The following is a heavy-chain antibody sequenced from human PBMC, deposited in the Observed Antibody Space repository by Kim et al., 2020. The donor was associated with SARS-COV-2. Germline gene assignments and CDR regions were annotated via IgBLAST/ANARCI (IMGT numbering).Heavy chain of an antibody. J-gene: IGHJ5*02. V-gene: IGHV3-21*01. CDR1: GFTFSSYS. CDR3: ASLGRYGWFDP. D-gene: IGHD3-16*01. CDR2: ISSSSSYI. Sequence: GGSLRLSCAASGFTFSSYSMNWVRQAPGKGLEWVSSISSSSSYIYYADSVKGRFTISRDNAKNSLYLQMNSLRAEDTAVYYCASLGRYGWFDPWGQGTLVTVSS.